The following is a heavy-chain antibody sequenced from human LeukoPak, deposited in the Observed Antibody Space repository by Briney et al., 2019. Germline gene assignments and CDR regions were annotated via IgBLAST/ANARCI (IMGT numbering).Heavy chain of an antibody. J-gene: IGHJ4*02. Sequence: SETLSLTCTVSGASLSSAHGWSWIRQPPGKGLEWIGSIYYSGSTYYNPSLKSRVTISVDTSKNQFSLKLSSVTAADTAVYYCARDVSAVAGDYWGQGTLVTVSS. CDR2: IYYSGST. CDR1: GASLSSAHG. D-gene: IGHD6-19*01. V-gene: IGHV4-38-2*02. CDR3: ARDVSAVAGDY.